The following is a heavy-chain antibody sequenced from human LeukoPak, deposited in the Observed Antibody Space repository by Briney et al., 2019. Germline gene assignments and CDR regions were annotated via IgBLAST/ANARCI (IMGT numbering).Heavy chain of an antibody. D-gene: IGHD3-22*01. CDR2: IYPGDSDI. CDR3: ARADGSSGYCSDY. J-gene: IGHJ4*02. Sequence: GESLKISCKGSGYSFTSYWIGWVRQMPGKGLEWMGIIYPGDSDIRYSSSFQGQVTISADKSISTAYLQWTSLTASDTAMYYCARADGSSGYCSDYWGQGTLVTVSS. V-gene: IGHV5-51*01. CDR1: GYSFTSYW.